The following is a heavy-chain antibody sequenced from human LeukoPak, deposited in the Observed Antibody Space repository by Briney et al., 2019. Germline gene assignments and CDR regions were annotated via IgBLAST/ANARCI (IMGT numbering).Heavy chain of an antibody. CDR2: ISSSSSYI. CDR1: GFTFSSYS. CDR3: ARDRLLGYCSGGSCSYYYYGMDV. J-gene: IGHJ6*02. Sequence: GGSLRLSCAASGFTFSSYSMNWVRQAPGKGLEWVSSISSSSSYIYYADSVKGRFTISRDDAKNSLYLQMNSLRAEDTAVYYCARDRLLGYCSGGSCSYYYYGMDVWGQGTTVTVSS. D-gene: IGHD2-15*01. V-gene: IGHV3-21*01.